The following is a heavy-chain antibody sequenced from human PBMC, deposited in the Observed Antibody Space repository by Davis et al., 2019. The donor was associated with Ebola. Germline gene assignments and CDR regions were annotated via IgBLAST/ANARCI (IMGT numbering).Heavy chain of an antibody. CDR2: INHSGST. V-gene: IGHV4-34*01. CDR3: ARTYCNSTSCYHYYYYGMDV. J-gene: IGHJ6*02. Sequence: SQTLSLTCAVYGGSFSGYYWSWIRQPPGKGLEWIGEINHSGSTNYNPSLKSRVTISVDTSKNQFSLKLSSVTAADTAVYYCARTYCNSTSCYHYYYYGMDVWGQGTTVTVSS. D-gene: IGHD2-2*01. CDR1: GGSFSGYY.